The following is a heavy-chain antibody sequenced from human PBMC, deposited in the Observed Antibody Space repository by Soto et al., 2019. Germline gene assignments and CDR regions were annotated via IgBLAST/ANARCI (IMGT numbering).Heavy chain of an antibody. CDR1: GFTFSDHS. CDR2: ISRGSSYM. J-gene: IGHJ5*02. V-gene: IGHV3-21*01. CDR3: ARDSTADYRRNWFDP. D-gene: IGHD4-4*01. Sequence: EVQLVESGGGLAKPGGSLRLSCTGSGFTFSDHSMNWVRQAPGKGLEWVSSISRGSSYMYYTDSVKGRFTISRDNAKNSLYLQMNSLRVEDTAVYYCARDSTADYRRNWFDPWGQGTLVTVSS.